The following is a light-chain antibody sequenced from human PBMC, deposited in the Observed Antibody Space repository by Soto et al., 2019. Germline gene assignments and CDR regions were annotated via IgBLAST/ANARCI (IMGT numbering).Light chain of an antibody. CDR2: DAS. CDR1: HDIKKY. J-gene: IGKJ5*01. V-gene: IGKV1-33*01. CDR3: QRYDSLPPT. Sequence: DIQMTQSPSSLSASVGDRVPITCQASHDIKKYLNWYQEKPGKAPKLLIYDASNLQTGVPSRFSGSGSGTHFTFTISSLQPEDIATYYCQRYDSLPPTFGQGTRLDIK.